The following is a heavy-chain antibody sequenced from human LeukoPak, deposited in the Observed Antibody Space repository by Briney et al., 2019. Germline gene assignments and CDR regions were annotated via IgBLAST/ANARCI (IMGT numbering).Heavy chain of an antibody. Sequence: PGGSLRLSCVASGFTVSTNYMSWARQAPGKGLEWVSAIYSGGGTFYADSVKGRFTISRDNSKNTLFLQMNSLRDEDMAVYYCATRGRAGYYYGMDVWGQGTTVTVSS. CDR2: IYSGGGT. D-gene: IGHD3-3*01. J-gene: IGHJ6*02. CDR3: ATRGRAGYYYGMDV. CDR1: GFTVSTNY. V-gene: IGHV3-53*01.